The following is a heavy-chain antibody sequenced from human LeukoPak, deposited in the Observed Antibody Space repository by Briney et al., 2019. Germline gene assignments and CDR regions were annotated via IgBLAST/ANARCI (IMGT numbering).Heavy chain of an antibody. D-gene: IGHD3-10*02. CDR2: IWYDGSNE. CDR3: AREISMFVNAFDL. V-gene: IGHV3-33*01. Sequence: PGRSLRLSCAASGFTLSNSGMHWVRQAPGKGLEWVAVIWYDGSNEYYADAVKGRFTISRDNSKNTVHLQMNSLRVEDTSVYFCAREISMFVNAFDLWGQGTLVTVTS. CDR1: GFTLSNSG. J-gene: IGHJ3*01.